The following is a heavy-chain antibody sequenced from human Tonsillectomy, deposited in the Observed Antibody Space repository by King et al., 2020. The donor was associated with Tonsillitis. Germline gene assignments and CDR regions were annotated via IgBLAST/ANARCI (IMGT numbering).Heavy chain of an antibody. V-gene: IGHV1-2*02. J-gene: IGHJ4*02. CDR2: INPNSGGT. CDR1: GYIFTDDY. Sequence: VQLVQSGAEVKKPGASVKVSCKASGYIFTDDYMHWVRQAPGQGLEWMVWINPNSGGTNYAQKFQGRVTMTRDTSISTAYMELSRLRSDDTAVFYCATYNVEVAGFDYWGQGTLVTVSS. CDR3: ATYNVEVAGFDY. D-gene: IGHD6-19*01.